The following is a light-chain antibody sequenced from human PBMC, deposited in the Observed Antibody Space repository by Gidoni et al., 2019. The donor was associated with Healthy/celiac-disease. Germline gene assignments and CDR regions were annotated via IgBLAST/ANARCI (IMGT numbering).Light chain of an antibody. CDR2: GSS. CDR3: QQYGSSPWT. J-gene: IGKJ1*01. V-gene: IGKV3-20*01. Sequence: IVLTQSPGTLSLSPGERATLSCRASQSVSSSYLAWYQQKPGHAPRLLIYGSSSRATGIPDRFSGSGSGTDFTLTISRLEPEDFAVYYCQQYGSSPWTFGHGTKVEIK. CDR1: QSVSSSY.